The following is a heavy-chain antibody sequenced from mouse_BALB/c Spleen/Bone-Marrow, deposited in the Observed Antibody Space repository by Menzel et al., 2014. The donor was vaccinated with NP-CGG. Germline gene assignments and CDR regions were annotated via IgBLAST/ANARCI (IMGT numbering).Heavy chain of an antibody. D-gene: IGHD1-1*01. V-gene: IGHV14-3*02. CDR2: IDPANGNT. CDR1: GLNIKDTY. CDR3: ARYYYGSSLFAY. J-gene: IGHJ3*01. Sequence: EVKLVESGAELVKPGASVKLSCTASGLNIKDTYMYWVKQRPEQGLEWIGRIDPANGNTKYDPKFQDKATITADTSSNTAYLQLSSLTSEDTAVYYCARYYYGSSLFAYWGQGTLVTVSA.